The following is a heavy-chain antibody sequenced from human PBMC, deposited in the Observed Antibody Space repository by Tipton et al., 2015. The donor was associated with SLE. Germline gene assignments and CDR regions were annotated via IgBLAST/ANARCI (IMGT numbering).Heavy chain of an antibody. Sequence: TLSLTCTVSGGSISSHYWSWIRQPPGKGLEWIGYIYYSGSTNYNPSLKSRVTISVDTSKNQFSLKLSSVTAADTAVYYCARGGLGVSYYYYMDVWGKGTTVTVSS. CDR1: GGSISSHY. CDR2: IYYSGST. D-gene: IGHD1-26*01. J-gene: IGHJ6*03. V-gene: IGHV4-59*11. CDR3: ARGGLGVSYYYYMDV.